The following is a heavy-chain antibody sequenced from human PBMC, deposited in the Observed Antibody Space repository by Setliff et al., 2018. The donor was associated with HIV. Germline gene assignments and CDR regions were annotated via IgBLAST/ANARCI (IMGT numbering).Heavy chain of an antibody. CDR3: ARALGLLHDY. Sequence: ASVKVSCKASGYTFSDYYMHWVRQAPGQGLEWMGWINPNSGGTNYAQKFQGRVNMTRDTSISTAYMELSRLRSDDTAVYYCARALGLLHDYWGQGTLVTVSS. CDR1: GYTFSDYY. D-gene: IGHD2-21*02. V-gene: IGHV1-2*02. CDR2: INPNSGGT. J-gene: IGHJ4*02.